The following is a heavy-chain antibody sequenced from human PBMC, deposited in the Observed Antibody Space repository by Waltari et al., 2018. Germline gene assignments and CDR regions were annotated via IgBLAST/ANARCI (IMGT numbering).Heavy chain of an antibody. J-gene: IGHJ4*02. V-gene: IGHV3-7*01. D-gene: IGHD6-13*01. Sequence: VQLQQWGAGLLKPSETLSLTCAVYGGSFSGYYWRWIRQTPGKGLEWVANIKQDGSDKCELDSVNGRFTMSSDNAKNSLYLQMNSLRAEDTAVYYCARDRRYSSSWYLPFNYWGQGTLVIVSS. CDR1: GGSFSGYY. CDR3: ARDRRYSSSWYLPFNY. CDR2: IKQDGSDK.